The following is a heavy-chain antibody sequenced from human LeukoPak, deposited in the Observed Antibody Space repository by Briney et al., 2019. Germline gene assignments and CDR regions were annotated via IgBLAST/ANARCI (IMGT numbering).Heavy chain of an antibody. CDR3: SRLRMASTPY. J-gene: IGHJ4*02. D-gene: IGHD5-24*01. V-gene: IGHV5-51*01. CDR2: IYPVDSDT. CDR1: GYSFTNYW. Sequence: GESLRISCKGSGYSFTNYWIGWVRQMPGKGLEGMGIIYPVDSDTRYSPSFKGQVTISADKSIRTAYLQWSSLEASDTAMYYCSRLRMASTPYWGQGTLVTVSS.